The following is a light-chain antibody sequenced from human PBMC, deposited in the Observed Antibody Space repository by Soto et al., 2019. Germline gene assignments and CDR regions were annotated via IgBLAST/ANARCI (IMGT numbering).Light chain of an antibody. Sequence: QSALTQPASVSGSPGQSITISCTGTSSDVGGYKYVSWYQQHPGKVPKLMIYEVSNRPSGVSNRFSGSKSGNTASLTISGLQAEDEADYYCSSHAGSSNFVVFGGGTKLTVL. CDR1: SSDVGGYKY. V-gene: IGLV2-14*01. J-gene: IGLJ2*01. CDR2: EVS. CDR3: SSHAGSSNFVV.